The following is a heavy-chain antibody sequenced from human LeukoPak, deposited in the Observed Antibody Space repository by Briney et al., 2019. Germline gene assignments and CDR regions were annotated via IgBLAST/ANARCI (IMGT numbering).Heavy chain of an antibody. J-gene: IGHJ4*02. D-gene: IGHD3-16*01. CDR1: GGSFSGYY. CDR3: ARWGFGWGPDFDY. Sequence: SETLSLTCAVYGGSFSGYYWSWIRQPPGKGLEWIGEINHSGSTNYNPSLKSRVTISVDTSKNQFSLKLSSVTAADTAVYYCARWGFGWGPDFDYWGQGTLVTVSS. CDR2: INHSGST. V-gene: IGHV4-34*01.